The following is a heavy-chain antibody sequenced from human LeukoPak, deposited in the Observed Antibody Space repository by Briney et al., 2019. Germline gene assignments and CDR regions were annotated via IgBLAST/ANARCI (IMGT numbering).Heavy chain of an antibody. CDR3: ARDPHNVAANWFDP. D-gene: IGHD6-13*01. CDR2: ISSSSATT. Sequence: GGSLRLSCAASGFTFSDHYMSWIRQAPGKGLEWVSYISSSSATTYYADSVKGRFTISRDNANSSLYLQMDSLSPEDTAVYYCARDPHNVAANWFDPWGQGALVTVSS. V-gene: IGHV3-11*04. CDR1: GFTFSDHY. J-gene: IGHJ5*02.